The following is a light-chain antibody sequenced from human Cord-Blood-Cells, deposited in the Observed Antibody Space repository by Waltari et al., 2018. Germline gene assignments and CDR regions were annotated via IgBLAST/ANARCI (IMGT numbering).Light chain of an antibody. CDR3: CSYAGSYV. V-gene: IGLV2-11*01. CDR2: DVS. Sequence: QSALTQPRSVSGSPGQSVTISCTGTSSAVGGYNYVSWYQQHPAEAPTLMIYDVSKRPAGVPDRFSGSKSCNTASLAISGLQAEDEADYYCCSYAGSYVFGTGTKVTVL. CDR1: SSAVGGYNY. J-gene: IGLJ1*01.